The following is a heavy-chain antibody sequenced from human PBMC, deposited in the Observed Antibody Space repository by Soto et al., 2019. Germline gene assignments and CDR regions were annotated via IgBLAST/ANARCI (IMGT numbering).Heavy chain of an antibody. J-gene: IGHJ6*02. CDR1: GYTFTSYA. V-gene: IGHV1-3*01. CDR2: INAGNGNT. D-gene: IGHD4-4*01. CDR3: ASSYSNYALIDYYSYGMDV. Sequence: QVQLVQSGAEVKKPGASVKVSCKASGYTFTSYAMHWVRQAPGQRLEWMGWINAGNGNTKYSQKFQGRVTITRDTSASTAYMALSSLRSEDTAVYYCASSYSNYALIDYYSYGMDVWGQGTTVTVSS.